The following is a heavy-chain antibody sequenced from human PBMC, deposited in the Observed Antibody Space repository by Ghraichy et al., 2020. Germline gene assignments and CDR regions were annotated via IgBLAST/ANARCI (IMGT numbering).Heavy chain of an antibody. CDR2: IYSGSST. D-gene: IGHD3-16*01. V-gene: IGHV3-66*02. CDR3: VRGGLADWYFDL. Sequence: GGSLRLSCAVTGFTVSSNYMSWVRQAPGKGLEWVSVIYSGSSTHYADSVKGRFTISRDNSKNTLYLQMNGLRAEDTAVYYCVRGGLADWYFDLWGRGTLVTVSS. J-gene: IGHJ2*01. CDR1: GFTVSSNY.